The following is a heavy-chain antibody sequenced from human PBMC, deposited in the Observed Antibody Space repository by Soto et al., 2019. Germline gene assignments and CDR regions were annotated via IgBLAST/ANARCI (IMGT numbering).Heavy chain of an antibody. CDR2: ISYDGSNK. CDR3: AKDRVGSGSYTYYYGMDV. Sequence: GGSLRLSCAASGFTSSSYGMHWVRQAPGKGLEWVAVISYDGSNKYYADSVKGRFTISRDNSKNTLYLQMNSLRAEDTAVYYCAKDRVGSGSYTYYYGMDVWGQGTTVTVS. J-gene: IGHJ6*02. V-gene: IGHV3-30*18. CDR1: GFTSSSYG. D-gene: IGHD3-10*01.